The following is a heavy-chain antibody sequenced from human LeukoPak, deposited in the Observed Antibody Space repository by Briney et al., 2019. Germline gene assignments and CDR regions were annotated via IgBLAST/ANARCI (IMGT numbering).Heavy chain of an antibody. CDR3: AREPDNWNDDY. J-gene: IGHJ4*02. Sequence: ASVKVSCKASGYTFTGYYMHWVRQAPGRGLEWMGWINPNSGGTNHAQKFQGRVTMTRDTSISTAYMELSRLTSDDTAVYYCAREPDNWNDDYWGQGTMVTASS. CDR1: GYTFTGYY. D-gene: IGHD1-1*01. V-gene: IGHV1-2*02. CDR2: INPNSGGT.